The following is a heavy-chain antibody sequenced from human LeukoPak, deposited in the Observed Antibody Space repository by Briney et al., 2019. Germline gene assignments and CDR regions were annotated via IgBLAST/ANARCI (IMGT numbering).Heavy chain of an antibody. CDR1: GYTFTGYY. V-gene: IGHV1-2*02. D-gene: IGHD2-2*01. CDR3: ARDLTDEHQLILHWFDP. Sequence: ASVKVSCKASGYTFTGYYIHWVRQAPGQGLEWMGWINPNSGGTNYAQKFQGRVTMTRDTSITTAYMELSGLISDDTAVYYCARDLTDEHQLILHWFDPWGQGTLVTVSS. J-gene: IGHJ5*02. CDR2: INPNSGGT.